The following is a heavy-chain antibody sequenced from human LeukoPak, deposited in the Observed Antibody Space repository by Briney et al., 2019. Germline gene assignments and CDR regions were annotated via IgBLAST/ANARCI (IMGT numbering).Heavy chain of an antibody. CDR3: ARRRYYDSTGYLE. J-gene: IGHJ1*01. V-gene: IGHV4-39*01. D-gene: IGHD3-22*01. CDR1: GGFISSSSYY. Sequence: SETLSLTCTISGGFISSSSYYWGWIRQPPGKGLEWIGDIYYSGSTYYNPALKSRVSMSIDTSKNQFSLELRSVAAADTALYYCARRRYYDSTGYLEWGHGTLVTVTS. CDR2: IYYSGST.